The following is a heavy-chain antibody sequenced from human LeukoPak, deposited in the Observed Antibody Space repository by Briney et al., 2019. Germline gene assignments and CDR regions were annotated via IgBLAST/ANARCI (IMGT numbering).Heavy chain of an antibody. J-gene: IGHJ5*02. V-gene: IGHV3-66*01. CDR1: GFTVSSNY. CDR2: IYSGGST. Sequence: GGSLRLSCAASGFTVSSNYMSWVRQAPGKGLEWVSVIYSGGSTYYADSVKGRFTISRDNSKNTLYLQMNSLRAEDTAVYYCATDYDILTGYYAWGQGTLVTVFS. CDR3: ATDYDILTGYYA. D-gene: IGHD3-9*01.